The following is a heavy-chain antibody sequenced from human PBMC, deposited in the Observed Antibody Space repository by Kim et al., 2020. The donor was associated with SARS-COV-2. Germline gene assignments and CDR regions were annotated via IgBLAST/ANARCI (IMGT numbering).Heavy chain of an antibody. CDR2: IKQSRSDK. D-gene: IGHD2-15*01. J-gene: IGHJ4*02. Sequence: GGSLRLSCAASGFTFSSYRMNWFRQFPGKGLEWVASIKQSRSDKLYVDSVRGRFTISRDNPNNLLYLQMNSLRAEDTAVYYCARPPRWWPDYWGRGTLVTVSS. V-gene: IGHV3-7*03. CDR3: ARPPRWWPDY. CDR1: GFTFSSYR.